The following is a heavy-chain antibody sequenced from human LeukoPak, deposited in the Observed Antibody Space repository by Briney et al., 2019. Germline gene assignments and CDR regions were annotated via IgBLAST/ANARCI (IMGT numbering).Heavy chain of an antibody. D-gene: IGHD3-22*01. Sequence: ASVKVSCKASGYTFTSYDINWVRQATGQGLEWMGWMNPNSGNTGYAQKFQGRVTMTRNTSISTAYMELSSLRSEDTAVYYCARGPDSSGSYYFDYWGQGTQVTVSS. CDR2: MNPNSGNT. J-gene: IGHJ4*02. V-gene: IGHV1-8*01. CDR1: GYTFTSYD. CDR3: ARGPDSSGSYYFDY.